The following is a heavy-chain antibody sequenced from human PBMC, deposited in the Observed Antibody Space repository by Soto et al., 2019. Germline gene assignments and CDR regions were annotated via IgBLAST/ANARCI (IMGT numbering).Heavy chain of an antibody. CDR1: GFTFSSYA. J-gene: IGHJ3*02. D-gene: IGHD3-10*01. CDR3: AKEGGTGWVGELLSHAFDI. Sequence: GGSLRLSCAASGFTFSSYAMSWVRQAPGKGLEWVSAISGSGGSTYYADSVKGRFTISRDNSKNTLYLQMNNLRAEDTAVYYCAKEGGTGWVGELLSHAFDIWGQGTMVTVSS. V-gene: IGHV3-23*01. CDR2: ISGSGGST.